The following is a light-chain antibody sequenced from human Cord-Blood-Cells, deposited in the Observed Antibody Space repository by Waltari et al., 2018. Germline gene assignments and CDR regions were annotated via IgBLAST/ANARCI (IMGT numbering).Light chain of an antibody. V-gene: IGLV1-44*01. CDR3: AAWDDSLNGARV. CDR2: SNN. J-gene: IGLJ3*02. Sequence: QSVLTQPPSASGTPGQRVTISCSGSSSNIGSNTVNWYQQLPGTAPKLRIYSNNQRPSGVPDRFSGSKSGTSASLAISGLQSEDEADYYCAAWDDSLNGARVFGGGTKLTVL. CDR1: SSNIGSNT.